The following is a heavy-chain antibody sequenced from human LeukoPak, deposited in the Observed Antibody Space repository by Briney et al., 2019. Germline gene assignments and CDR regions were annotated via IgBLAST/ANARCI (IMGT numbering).Heavy chain of an antibody. CDR1: GGSLSSNY. V-gene: IGHV4-4*07. D-gene: IGHD3-22*01. Sequence: KPSETLSLTCSISGGSLSSNYWSWIRQPAGKGLEWIGRIHASGTTNYDPSLKSRVTISVDTSKNQFSLKLSSVTAADTAVYYCARAATYYDTGYYFDYWGQGTLVTVSS. CDR2: IHASGTT. J-gene: IGHJ4*02. CDR3: ARAATYYDTGYYFDY.